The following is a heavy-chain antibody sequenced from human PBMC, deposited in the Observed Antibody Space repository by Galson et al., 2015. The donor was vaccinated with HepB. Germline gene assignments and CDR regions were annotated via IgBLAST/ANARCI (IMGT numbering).Heavy chain of an antibody. Sequence: QSGAEVKKPGESLRISCKGSGYSFTSYWISWVRQMPGKGLEWMGRIDPSDSYTNYSPSFQGHVTISADKSISTAYLQWSSLKVSDTAMYYCARHDEITMVRGVILGDWFDPWGQGTLVTVSS. CDR3: ARHDEITMVRGVILGDWFDP. D-gene: IGHD3-10*01. J-gene: IGHJ5*02. CDR1: GYSFTSYW. CDR2: IDPSDSYT. V-gene: IGHV5-10-1*01.